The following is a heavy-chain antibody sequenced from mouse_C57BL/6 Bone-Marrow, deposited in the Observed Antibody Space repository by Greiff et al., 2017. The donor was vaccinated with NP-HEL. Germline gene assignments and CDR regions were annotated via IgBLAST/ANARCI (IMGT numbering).Heavy chain of an antibody. V-gene: IGHV5-12*01. J-gene: IGHJ2*01. CDR2: ISNGGGST. Sequence: EVQVVESGGGLVQPGGSLKLSCAASGFTFSDYYMYWVRQTPEKRLEWVAYISNGGGSTYYPDTVTGRFTISRDNAKNTLYLQMSRLESEDTAMDYCARQDTTVVAFDYWGQGTTRTVSS. CDR1: GFTFSDYY. CDR3: ARQDTTVVAFDY. D-gene: IGHD1-1*01.